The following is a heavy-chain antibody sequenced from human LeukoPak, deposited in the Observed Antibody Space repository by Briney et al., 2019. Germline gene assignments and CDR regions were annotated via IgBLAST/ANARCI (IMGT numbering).Heavy chain of an antibody. V-gene: IGHV3-7*01. CDR2: TKQDGSEK. Sequence: GGSLRLSCAASGFTFSSHWMSWVRQAPGKGLEWVANTKQDGSEKYYVDSVKGRFTISRDNAKNSLYLQMNSLRAEDTAVYYCARVISIVATMNWFDPWGQGTLVTVSS. D-gene: IGHD5-12*01. CDR1: GFTFSSHW. J-gene: IGHJ5*02. CDR3: ARVISIVATMNWFDP.